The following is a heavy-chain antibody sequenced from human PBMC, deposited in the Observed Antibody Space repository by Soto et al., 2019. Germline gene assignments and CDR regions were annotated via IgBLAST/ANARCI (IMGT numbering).Heavy chain of an antibody. J-gene: IGHJ4*02. CDR3: AKALNPQRLRFLEWLSNDY. CDR1: GFTFSSYA. D-gene: IGHD3-3*01. V-gene: IGHV3-23*01. CDR2: ISGSGGST. Sequence: EVQLLESGGGLVQPGGSLRLSCAASGFTFSSYAMSWVRQAPGKGLEWVSAISGSGGSTYYADSVKGRFTISRDNSKNTLYLQMNSLRAEDTAVYYCAKALNPQRLRFLEWLSNDYWGQGTLVTVSS.